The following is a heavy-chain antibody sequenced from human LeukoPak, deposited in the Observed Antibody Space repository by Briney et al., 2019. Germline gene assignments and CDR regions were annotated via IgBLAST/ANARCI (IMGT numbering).Heavy chain of an antibody. J-gene: IGHJ4*02. CDR1: GDSISNYY. CDR2: IYYSGST. CDR3: ARLPPVGPGLDDY. Sequence: PSETLSLTCTVSGDSISNYYWSWVRQPPGKGLEWIGYIYYSGSTNYNPSLKSRVSISADSSKNQFSLKLSSVTAADTAVYYCARLPPVGPGLDDYWGQGTLVTVSS. V-gene: IGHV4-59*01. D-gene: IGHD3/OR15-3a*01.